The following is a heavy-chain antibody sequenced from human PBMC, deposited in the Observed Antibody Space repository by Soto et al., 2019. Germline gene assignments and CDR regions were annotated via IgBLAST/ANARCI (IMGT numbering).Heavy chain of an antibody. CDR2: INHSGST. D-gene: IGHD2-2*02. Sequence: PXGTLSLTCAVYGGSFSGYYWSWIRQPPGKGLEWIGEINHSGSTNYNPSLKSRVTISVDTSKNQFSLKLSSVTAADTAVYYCARYGIYCSSTSCYNRPLYYYYYGMDVWGQGTTVTVSS. V-gene: IGHV4-34*01. CDR1: GGSFSGYY. J-gene: IGHJ6*02. CDR3: ARYGIYCSSTSCYNRPLYYYYYGMDV.